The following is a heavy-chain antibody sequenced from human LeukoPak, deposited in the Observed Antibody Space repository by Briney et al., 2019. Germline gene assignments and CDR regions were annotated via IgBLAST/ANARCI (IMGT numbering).Heavy chain of an antibody. V-gene: IGHV3-74*01. CDR2: INSDGSST. D-gene: IGHD3-3*01. J-gene: IGHJ6*02. Sequence: GGSLRLSCAASGFTFSSYWMHWVRQAPGKGLVWVSRINSDGSSTSYADSVKGRFTISRDNAKNTLYLQMNSLRAEDTAVYYCARDLYYDFWSGYYSCYGMDVWGQGTTVTVSS. CDR1: GFTFSSYW. CDR3: ARDLYYDFWSGYYSCYGMDV.